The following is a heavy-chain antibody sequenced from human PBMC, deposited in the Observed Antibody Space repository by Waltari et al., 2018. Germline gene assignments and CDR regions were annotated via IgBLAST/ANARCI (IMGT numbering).Heavy chain of an antibody. CDR2: ISYDGSNK. CDR1: GFTFSSYG. Sequence: QVQLVESGGGVVQPGRSLRLSCAASGFTFSSYGMHWVRQAPGKGLEWVAVISYDGSNKYYADSVKGRFTISRDNSKNTLYLQMNSLRAEDTAVYYCAKGIQLWFGAYAFDIWGQGTMVTVSS. CDR3: AKGIQLWFGAYAFDI. J-gene: IGHJ3*02. D-gene: IGHD5-18*01. V-gene: IGHV3-30*18.